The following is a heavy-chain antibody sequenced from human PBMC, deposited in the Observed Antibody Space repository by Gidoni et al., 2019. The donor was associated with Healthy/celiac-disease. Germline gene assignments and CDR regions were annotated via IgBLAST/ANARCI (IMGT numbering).Heavy chain of an antibody. D-gene: IGHD6-19*01. CDR1: GFPFSSYS. CDR2: ISSSSSYI. CDR3: ARGTEQWLSQDY. Sequence: EVQLVESGGGLVKPGGSLRLSCAASGFPFSSYSMNWVRQAPGKGLEWVSSISSSSSYIYYADSVKGRFTISRDNAKNSLYLQMNSLRAEDTAVYYCARGTEQWLSQDYWGQGTLVTVSS. J-gene: IGHJ4*02. V-gene: IGHV3-21*01.